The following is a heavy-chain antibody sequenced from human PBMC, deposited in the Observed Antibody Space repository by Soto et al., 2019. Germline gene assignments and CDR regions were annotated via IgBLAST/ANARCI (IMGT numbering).Heavy chain of an antibody. J-gene: IGHJ6*02. D-gene: IGHD3-10*01. V-gene: IGHV5-51*01. Sequence: EVQLVQSGAEVKKSGESLKISCKASGYSFSDYWIAWVRQTPGKGLEWMGTIYPPDSDTRYSPSFEGQVSISVDTSVNMAYLQWSNVGASDTATYYCARHEASSILGAVLTAGLDVWGQGTTVTVSS. CDR2: IYPPDSDT. CDR3: ARHEASSILGAVLTAGLDV. CDR1: GYSFSDYW.